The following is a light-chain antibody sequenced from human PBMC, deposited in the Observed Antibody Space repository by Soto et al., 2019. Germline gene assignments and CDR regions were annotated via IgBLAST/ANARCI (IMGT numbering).Light chain of an antibody. V-gene: IGKV1-39*01. Sequence: DIQRTQAPSTLSASVGDRVTITCRSSQSISNYLNWYQQKPGKAPKLLIYTASSLQSGVPPRFRGSGSGTDFTLTISSLQPEDFETYYCQQSYTTPSITFGQGHDWRL. CDR3: QQSYTTPSIT. CDR2: TAS. J-gene: IGKJ5*01. CDR1: QSISNY.